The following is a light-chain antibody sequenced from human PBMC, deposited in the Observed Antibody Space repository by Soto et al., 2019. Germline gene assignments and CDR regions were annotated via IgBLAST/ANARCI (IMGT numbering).Light chain of an antibody. Sequence: EIVLTQSPGTLSLSPGERATLSCRASQSLSRTYLAWYQQNPDQAPRLLIYGASSRATGIPDRFSGSGYGTDFTLTISRLEPEDFAVYFCQQHASSPRTFGQGTKVEIK. CDR2: GAS. V-gene: IGKV3-20*01. CDR1: QSLSRTY. J-gene: IGKJ1*01. CDR3: QQHASSPRT.